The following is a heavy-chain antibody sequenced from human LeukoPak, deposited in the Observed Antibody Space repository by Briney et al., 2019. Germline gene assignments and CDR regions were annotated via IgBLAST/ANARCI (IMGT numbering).Heavy chain of an antibody. CDR3: AGAVVVSPAGPYSWFDP. Sequence: PGGSLRLSCAAAGFTFSNIWMSWVRQAPGRGLEWVANISPGGDGGRYVDSVKGRFSISRDNGKNSLYLQMTALRVEDAAIYYCAGAVVVSPAGPYSWFDPWGQGTLVTVSS. J-gene: IGHJ5*02. V-gene: IGHV3-7*03. CDR2: ISPGGDGG. D-gene: IGHD2-15*01. CDR1: GFTFSNIW.